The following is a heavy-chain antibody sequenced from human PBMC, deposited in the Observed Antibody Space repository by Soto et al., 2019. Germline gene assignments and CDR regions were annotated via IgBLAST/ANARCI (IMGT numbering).Heavy chain of an antibody. CDR2: ITSTSSTK. Sequence: RRLSCAASGFTFSSHTMNWVRQAPGKGLEWISYITSTSSTKNYADSVKGRFTISRDNANNSLYLQMNSLRDEDTAVYYCARRITMVRGPYYYYAMDVWGQGTTVTVSS. V-gene: IGHV3-48*02. CDR1: GFTFSSHT. J-gene: IGHJ6*02. D-gene: IGHD3-10*01. CDR3: ARRITMVRGPYYYYAMDV.